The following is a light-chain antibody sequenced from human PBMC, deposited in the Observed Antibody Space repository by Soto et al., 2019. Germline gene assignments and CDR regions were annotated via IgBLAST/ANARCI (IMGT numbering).Light chain of an antibody. CDR3: CSYAGSYPHVE. Sequence: QSVLTQPRSVSGSPGQSVTISCTGTSSDAGGYNYVSWYQQHPGKAPKLMIYDVSKRPSGVPDRFSGSKSGNTASLTISGLQAEDEADYYCCSYAGSYPHVEFGGGTKVTVL. CDR1: SSDAGGYNY. V-gene: IGLV2-11*01. J-gene: IGLJ2*01. CDR2: DVS.